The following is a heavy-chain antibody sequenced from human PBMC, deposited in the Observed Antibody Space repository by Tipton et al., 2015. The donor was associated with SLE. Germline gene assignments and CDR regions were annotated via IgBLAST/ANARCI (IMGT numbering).Heavy chain of an antibody. D-gene: IGHD2-2*01. CDR1: GFTFDDFA. Sequence: SLRLSCAGSGFTFDDFAMHWVRQAPGKGPEWVSLILWDGGSTFYADSVKGRFTISRDNSKNSLYLQMNDLRTEDTAFYYCVKDRPGGFDSWDQGTLVTVSS. CDR2: ILWDGGST. J-gene: IGHJ5*01. CDR3: VKDRPGGFDS. V-gene: IGHV3-43*01.